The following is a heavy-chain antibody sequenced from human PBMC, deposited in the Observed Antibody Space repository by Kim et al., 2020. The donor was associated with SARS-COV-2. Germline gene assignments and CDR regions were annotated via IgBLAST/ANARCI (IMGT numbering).Heavy chain of an antibody. V-gene: IGHV4-59*08. Sequence: SETLSLTCTVSGGSISNYYWSWIRQPPGKGLEWIGHIYYSGSTNYNPSLKSRVTISVDTSKNQFSLKLSSVTAADTAVYHCARIPSSLVAWYFDLWGRGT. CDR1: GGSISNYY. J-gene: IGHJ2*01. D-gene: IGHD3-9*01. CDR3: ARIPSSLVAWYFDL. CDR2: IYYSGST.